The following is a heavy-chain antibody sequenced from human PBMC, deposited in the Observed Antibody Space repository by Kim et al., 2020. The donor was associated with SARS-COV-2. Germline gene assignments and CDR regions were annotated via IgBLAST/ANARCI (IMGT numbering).Heavy chain of an antibody. Sequence: GSTSYAQKFQGRVTMTRDTSTSTVYMELSSLRSEDTAVYYCARSSVRAAYWGQGTLVTVSS. CDR2: GST. CDR3: ARSSVRAAY. V-gene: IGHV1-46*01. D-gene: IGHD4-17*01. J-gene: IGHJ4*02.